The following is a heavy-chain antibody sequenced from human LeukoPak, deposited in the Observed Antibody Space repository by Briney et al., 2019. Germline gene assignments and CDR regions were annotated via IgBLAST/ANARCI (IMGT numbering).Heavy chain of an antibody. J-gene: IGHJ4*02. V-gene: IGHV4-34*01. D-gene: IGHD3-10*01. CDR2: TNHSGST. CDR1: GGSFSGYY. CDR3: ARGHYYYYSDY. Sequence: SETLSLTCAVYGGSFSGYYWSWIRQPPGKGLEWVGETNHSGSTTYNPSLKSRVTISVDTSKNQFSLKLSSVTAADTAVYYCARGHYYYYSDYWGQGTLVTVSS.